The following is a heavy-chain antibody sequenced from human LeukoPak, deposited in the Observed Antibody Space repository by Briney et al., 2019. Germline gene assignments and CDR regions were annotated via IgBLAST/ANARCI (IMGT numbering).Heavy chain of an antibody. V-gene: IGHV1-2*02. Sequence: ASVKVSCKASGYTFTSYDINWVRQAPGQGLEWMGWINPNSGGTNYAQKFQGRVTMTRDTSISTAYMELSRLRSDDTAVYYCARDPLYGSGSYYSYYFDYWGQGTLVTVSS. CDR3: ARDPLYGSGSYYSYYFDY. J-gene: IGHJ4*02. CDR2: INPNSGGT. CDR1: GYTFTSYD. D-gene: IGHD3-10*01.